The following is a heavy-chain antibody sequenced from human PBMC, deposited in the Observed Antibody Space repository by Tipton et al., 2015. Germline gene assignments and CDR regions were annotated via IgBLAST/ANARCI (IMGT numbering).Heavy chain of an antibody. CDR1: GFTVSNNY. V-gene: IGHV3-53*01. CDR3: TRDWDYGSGSDDLDAFDF. CDR2: IYSDGRT. D-gene: IGHD3-10*01. J-gene: IGHJ3*01. Sequence: QLVQSGGGLIQPGGSLRLSCAASGFTVSNNYMSWVRQAPGTGLEWVSVIYSDGRTNYADSVKGRFITSRDNAKNSMSLQMNSLRVEDTAVYYCTRDWDYGSGSDDLDAFDFWGQGTMVTVSS.